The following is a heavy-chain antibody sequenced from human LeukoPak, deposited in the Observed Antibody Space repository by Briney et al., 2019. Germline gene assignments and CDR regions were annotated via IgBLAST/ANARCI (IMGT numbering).Heavy chain of an antibody. Sequence: ASVKVSCKASGYTFTSYYMHRVRQAPGQGLEWMGIINPSGGSTSYAQKFQGRVTITADESTSTAYMELSSLRSEDTAVYYCARILSSSWYEYFHHWGQGTLVTVSS. J-gene: IGHJ1*01. CDR2: INPSGGST. V-gene: IGHV1-46*01. CDR3: ARILSSSWYEYFHH. D-gene: IGHD6-19*01. CDR1: GYTFTSYY.